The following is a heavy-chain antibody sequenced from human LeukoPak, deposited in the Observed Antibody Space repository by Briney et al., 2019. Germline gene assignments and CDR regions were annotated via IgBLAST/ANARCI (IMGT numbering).Heavy chain of an antibody. Sequence: SETLSLTCTVSGGSISSYYWSWIRQPPGKGLEWIGYIYYSGSTNYNPSLKSRVTISVDTSKNQYTLKLSSVTAADTAVYYCASAGSSSTSSGFDYWGQGALVTVSS. V-gene: IGHV4-59*01. J-gene: IGHJ4*02. CDR1: GGSISSYY. CDR3: ASAGSSSTSSGFDY. CDR2: IYYSGST. D-gene: IGHD2-2*01.